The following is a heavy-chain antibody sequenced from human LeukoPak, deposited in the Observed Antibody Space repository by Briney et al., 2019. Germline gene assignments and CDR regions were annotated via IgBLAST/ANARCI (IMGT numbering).Heavy chain of an antibody. Sequence: GGSLSLSCAASGFSFSTYGMNWVRQAPGKGLEWISYISTGGSLIYYADSVKGRFTISRDNAKNSLYLQMNSLRAEDTAVYYCARDDYYDNSGYCDYWGQGTLVTVSS. CDR2: ISTGGSLI. CDR3: ARDDYYDNSGYCDY. D-gene: IGHD3-22*01. J-gene: IGHJ4*02. V-gene: IGHV3-48*03. CDR1: GFSFSTYG.